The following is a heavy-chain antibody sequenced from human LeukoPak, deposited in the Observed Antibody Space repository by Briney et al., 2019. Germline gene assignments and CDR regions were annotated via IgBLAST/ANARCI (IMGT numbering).Heavy chain of an antibody. CDR2: IDPSDSYT. CDR1: GYSFTSYW. CDR3: ARQGHNFFDY. Sequence: GESLRISCKGSGYSFTSYWISWVRQFPGKGLEWMGRIDPSDSYTNYSPSFQGHVTISADKSISTAYLQWSTLKASDTAMYYCARQGHNFFDYWGQGTLVTVSS. J-gene: IGHJ4*02. V-gene: IGHV5-10-1*01.